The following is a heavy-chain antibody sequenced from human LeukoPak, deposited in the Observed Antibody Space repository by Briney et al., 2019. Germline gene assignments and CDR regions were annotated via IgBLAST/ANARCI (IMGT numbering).Heavy chain of an antibody. D-gene: IGHD4-23*01. V-gene: IGHV4-34*01. CDR1: GGAFSGYH. CDR3: ARDPTTVVTVPYYFDD. Sequence: PSETLSFTCAVYGGAFSGYHWNWIRQAPGKGLEWIGEINDRGITNYNPSLKSRVTISVDPSKKQFSLQLRSLTAADTAVYYCARDPTTVVTVPYYFDDWGQGTLVTVSS. CDR2: INDRGIT. J-gene: IGHJ4*02.